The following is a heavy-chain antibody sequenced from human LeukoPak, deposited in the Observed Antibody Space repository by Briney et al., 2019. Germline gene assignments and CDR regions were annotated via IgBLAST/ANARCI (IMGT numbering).Heavy chain of an antibody. CDR2: IIPIFGTA. CDR3: ASKYYYDSSGYYYFDY. J-gene: IGHJ4*02. V-gene: IGHV1-69*05. Sequence: ASVKVSCKASGGTFSSYAISRVRQAPGQGLEWMGRIIPIFGTANYAQKFQGRVTITTDESTSTAYMELSSLRSEDTAVYYCASKYYYDSSGYYYFDYWGQGTLVTVSS. D-gene: IGHD3-22*01. CDR1: GGTFSSYA.